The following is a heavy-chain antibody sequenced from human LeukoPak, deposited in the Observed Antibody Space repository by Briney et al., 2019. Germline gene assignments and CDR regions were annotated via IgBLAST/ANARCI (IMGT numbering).Heavy chain of an antibody. CDR1: GFTFSDYY. CDR2: ISGSGGII. D-gene: IGHD6-13*01. V-gene: IGHV3-11*01. Sequence: GGSLRLSCAVSGFTFSDYYMSWIRQAPGKGLEWLSDISGSGGIIYYADSVKGRFTISRDNAKNSLYLQMYSLRDDDTAVYYCARVRRYSNSWYYFDVWGQGTLVTVSS. J-gene: IGHJ4*02. CDR3: ARVRRYSNSWYYFDV.